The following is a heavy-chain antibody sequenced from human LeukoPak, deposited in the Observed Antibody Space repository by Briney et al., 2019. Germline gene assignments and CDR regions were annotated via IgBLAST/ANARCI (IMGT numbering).Heavy chain of an antibody. J-gene: IGHJ6*03. CDR3: ARASVTYYYYYYMDV. V-gene: IGHV4-39*07. Sequence: SETLSLTCTVSGGSISSSSYYWGWIRQPPGKGLEWIGSIFYSGSTYYNPSLKSRVTISVDTSKNQFSLKLSSVTAADTAVYYCARASVTYYYYYYMDVWGKGTTVTVSS. D-gene: IGHD4-11*01. CDR1: GGSISSSSYY. CDR2: IFYSGST.